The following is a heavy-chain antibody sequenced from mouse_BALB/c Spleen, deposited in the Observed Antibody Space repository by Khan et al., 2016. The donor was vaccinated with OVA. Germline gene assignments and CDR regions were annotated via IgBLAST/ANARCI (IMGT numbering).Heavy chain of an antibody. V-gene: IGHV1S137*01. Sequence: QVQLKESGPELVRPGVSVKISCKGSGYTFTDYGMHWVRQSPAKSLEWIGVITTYSGATNYNQKFKGMATMTVNKSSSTAYMELARLTSEDSTIYYCARLTLRLDYWGQGTSVTGSS. D-gene: IGHD1-1*01. CDR2: ITTYSGAT. CDR3: ARLTLRLDY. J-gene: IGHJ4*01. CDR1: GYTFTDYG.